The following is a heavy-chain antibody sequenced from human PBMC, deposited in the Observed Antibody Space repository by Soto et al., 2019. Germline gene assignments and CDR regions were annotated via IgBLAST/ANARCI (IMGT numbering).Heavy chain of an antibody. CDR2: IISIFGTA. V-gene: IGHV1-69*01. D-gene: IGHD2-2*01. CDR1: GGTFSSYA. Sequence: QVQLVQSGAEVKKPGSSVKVSCKASGGTFSSYAISWVRQATGQGLEWMGGIISIFGTANYAKKFQGRVTSTADESTSTAYMELSSLRAEDTAVYYCARDRKRGYCSSTSCYGADNWFDPWGQGTLVTVSS. J-gene: IGHJ5*02. CDR3: ARDRKRGYCSSTSCYGADNWFDP.